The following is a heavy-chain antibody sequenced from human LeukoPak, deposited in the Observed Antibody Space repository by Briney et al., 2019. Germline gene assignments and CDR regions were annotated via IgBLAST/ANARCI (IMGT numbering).Heavy chain of an antibody. CDR1: GFTLSSYR. J-gene: IGHJ4*02. V-gene: IGHV3-21*01. Sequence: GGSLRLSCAASGFTLSSYRMNWVGQAPGKGLEGVSFISSSSSYIYYADSVKGRFTISRDNAKNSLYLQMNSLRAEDTAVYYCARERGGYAYDYWGQGTLVTVSS. CDR3: ARERGGYAYDY. CDR2: ISSSSSYI. D-gene: IGHD5-12*01.